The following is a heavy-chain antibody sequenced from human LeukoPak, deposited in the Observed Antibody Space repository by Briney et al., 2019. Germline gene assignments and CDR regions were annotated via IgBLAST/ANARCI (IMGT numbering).Heavy chain of an antibody. CDR2: IYYSGST. CDR3: ARDPYESHYYDSSGGVGV. J-gene: IGHJ6*02. CDR1: GGSISSSSYY. Sequence: SETLSLTCTVSGGSISSSSYYWGWIRQPPGKGLEWIGSIYYSGSTYYNPSLKSRVTISVDTSKNQFSLKLSSVTAADTAVYYCARDPYESHYYDSSGGVGVWGQGTTVTVSS. V-gene: IGHV4-39*02. D-gene: IGHD3-22*01.